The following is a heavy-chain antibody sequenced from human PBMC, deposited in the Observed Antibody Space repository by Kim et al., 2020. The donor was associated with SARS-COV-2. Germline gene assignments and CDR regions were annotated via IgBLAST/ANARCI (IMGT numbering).Heavy chain of an antibody. CDR2: INKSGST. Sequence: SETLSLTCGVYSGSFSGHYWSWIRQPPGKGLEWVGKINKSGSTNNNPSLKSQATISIDTSKNQISLKLRSLTAADTGFSYCARGRAGVVPAPILGLGPHYVGFIMDLWAHGTTVTVSS. J-gene: IGHJ6*02. V-gene: IGHV4-34*04. CDR3: ARGRAGVVPAPILGLGPHYVGFIMDL. CDR1: SGSFSGHY. D-gene: IGHD2-2*02.